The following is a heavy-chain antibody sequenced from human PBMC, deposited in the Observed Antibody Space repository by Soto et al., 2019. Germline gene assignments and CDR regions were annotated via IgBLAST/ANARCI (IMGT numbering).Heavy chain of an antibody. CDR2: ISAYNGNT. Sequence: ASVKVSCKASGYTFTSYGISWVRQAPGQGLEWMGWISAYNGNTNYAQKLQGRVTMTTDTSTSTAYMELRSLRSDDTAVYYCAREYCSGGSCYWGDFDYWGQGTLVTVSS. V-gene: IGHV1-18*01. D-gene: IGHD2-15*01. CDR1: GYTFTSYG. CDR3: AREYCSGGSCYWGDFDY. J-gene: IGHJ4*02.